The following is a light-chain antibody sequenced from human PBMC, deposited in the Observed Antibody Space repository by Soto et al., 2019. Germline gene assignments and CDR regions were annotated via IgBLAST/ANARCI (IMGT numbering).Light chain of an antibody. J-gene: IGLJ2*01. CDR3: SSYTTSSTQV. Sequence: QPVSVSGSPGQSIAISCTGTSSDIGAYNYVSWYQQYPGKAPKLIIFDVTNRPSGVSNRFSGSKSGDTASLTISGLQTEDEADYYCSSYTTSSTQVFGGGTKVTVL. V-gene: IGLV2-14*01. CDR2: DVT. CDR1: SSDIGAYNY.